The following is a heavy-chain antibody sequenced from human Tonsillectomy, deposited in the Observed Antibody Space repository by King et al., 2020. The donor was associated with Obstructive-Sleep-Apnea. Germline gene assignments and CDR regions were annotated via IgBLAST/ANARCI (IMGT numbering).Heavy chain of an antibody. CDR1: GGSISTSSYY. D-gene: IGHD3-10*01. CDR3: ARYPDGSGRPRVGDAFDI. V-gene: IGHV4-39*07. CDR2: IYYSGST. J-gene: IGHJ3*02. Sequence: LQLQESGPGLVKPSETLSLTCTVSGGSISTSSYYWGWIRQPPGKALEWIGNIYYSGSTSYNPSLKSRVTISVDTSKNQFSLKLRSVTAADTAVYYCARYPDGSGRPRVGDAFDIWGQGTMVTVSS.